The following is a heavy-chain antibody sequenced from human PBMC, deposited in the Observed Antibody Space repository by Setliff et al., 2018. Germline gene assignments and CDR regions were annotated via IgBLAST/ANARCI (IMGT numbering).Heavy chain of an antibody. CDR3: VKESIVTRYFDY. D-gene: IGHD6-6*01. J-gene: IGHJ4*02. CDR2: IWSDGNTT. Sequence: GESLKISCATSGFTFSTHAMHWARQAPGKGLDWVAMIWSDGNTTYYADSVKGRFTVSRDNSKNTLYLQMNSLRAEDTAVYYCVKESIVTRYFDYWGQGTLVTVSS. CDR1: GFTFSTHA. V-gene: IGHV3-30*02.